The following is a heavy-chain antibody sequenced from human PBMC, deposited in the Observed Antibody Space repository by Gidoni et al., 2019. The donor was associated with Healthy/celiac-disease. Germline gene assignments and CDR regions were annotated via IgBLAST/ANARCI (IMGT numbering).Heavy chain of an antibody. V-gene: IGHV3-48*04. Sequence: EVQLVESGGGLVQPGGSLRLSCAASGFTFSSYSMNWVRQAPGKGLEWVSCISSSSSTIYYADSVKGRFTISRDNAKNSLYLQMNSLRAEDTAVYYCARDWCSGGSCYVLYYYGMDVWGQGTTVTVSS. CDR3: ARDWCSGGSCYVLYYYGMDV. CDR2: ISSSSSTI. CDR1: GFTFSSYS. D-gene: IGHD2-15*01. J-gene: IGHJ6*02.